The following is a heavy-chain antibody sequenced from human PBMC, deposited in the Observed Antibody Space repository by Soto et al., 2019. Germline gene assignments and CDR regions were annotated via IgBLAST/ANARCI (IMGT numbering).Heavy chain of an antibody. D-gene: IGHD6-13*01. V-gene: IGHV1-18*01. J-gene: IGHJ2*01. CDR3: ARSGTAAASSYFDL. Sequence: ASVKVSCKASGYAFTSYGISWVRQAPGQGLEWVGWISAYNGNTNYAQKLQGRVTMTTDTSTSTAYMELRSLRSDDTAVYYCARSGTAAASSYFDLWGRGTLVTVSS. CDR2: ISAYNGNT. CDR1: GYAFTSYG.